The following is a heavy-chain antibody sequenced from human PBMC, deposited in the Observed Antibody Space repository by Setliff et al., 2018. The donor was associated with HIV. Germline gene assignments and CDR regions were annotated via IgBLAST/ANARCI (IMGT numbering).Heavy chain of an antibody. CDR2: ISAYNGNT. V-gene: IGHV1-18*01. Sequence: ASVKVSCKASGYTFTSYGISWVRQAPGQGLEWMGWISAYNGNTNYAQKLQGRVTMTTDTSTSTAYMELRSLRSDDTAVYYCARDGEYYYDSSGPDFDPWGQGTLVTVSS. CDR3: ARDGEYYYDSSGPDFDP. D-gene: IGHD3-22*01. J-gene: IGHJ5*02. CDR1: GYTFTSYG.